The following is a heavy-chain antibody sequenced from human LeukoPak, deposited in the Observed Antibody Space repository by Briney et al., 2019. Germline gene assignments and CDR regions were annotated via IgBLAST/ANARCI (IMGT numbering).Heavy chain of an antibody. J-gene: IGHJ4*02. CDR3: ARVRGTYLFDY. V-gene: IGHV3-11*01. CDR2: ISSSGSTI. Sequence: GGSLRLSCAASGFTFSDYYMSWIRQAPGKGLEGVSYISSSGSTIYYADSLKGRFTISRDNATTSLYLQMNSLRAEDTAVYYCARVRGTYLFDYWGQGTLVTVSS. CDR1: GFTFSDYY. D-gene: IGHD1-26*01.